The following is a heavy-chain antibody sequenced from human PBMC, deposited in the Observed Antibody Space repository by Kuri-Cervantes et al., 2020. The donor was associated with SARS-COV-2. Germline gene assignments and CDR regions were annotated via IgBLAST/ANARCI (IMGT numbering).Heavy chain of an antibody. Sequence: GSLRLSCAVYGGSFSGYYWSWIRQPPGKGLEWIGEINHSGSTNYNPSLKSRVTISVDTSKNQFSLKLSSVTAADTAVYYCAKVETASHDYWGQGTLVTVSS. CDR2: INHSGST. D-gene: IGHD3-3*01. V-gene: IGHV4-34*01. CDR1: GGSFSGYY. J-gene: IGHJ4*02. CDR3: AKVETASHDY.